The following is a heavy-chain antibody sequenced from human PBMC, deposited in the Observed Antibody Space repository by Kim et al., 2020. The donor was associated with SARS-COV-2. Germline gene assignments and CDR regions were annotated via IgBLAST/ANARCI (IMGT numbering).Heavy chain of an antibody. CDR1: GGSISSSSYY. D-gene: IGHD3-3*01. CDR2: IYYSGST. J-gene: IGHJ3*02. CDR3: ARTYYDFWSGSPSGAFDI. Sequence: SETLSPTCTVSGGSISSSSYYWGWIRQPPGKGLEWIGSIYYSGSTYYNPSLKSRVTISVDTSKNQFSLKLSSVTAADTAVYYCARTYYDFWSGSPSGAFDIWGQGTMVTVSS. V-gene: IGHV4-39*01.